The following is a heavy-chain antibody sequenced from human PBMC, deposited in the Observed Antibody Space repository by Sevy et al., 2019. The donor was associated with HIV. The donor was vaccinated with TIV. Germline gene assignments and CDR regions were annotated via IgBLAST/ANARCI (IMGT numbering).Heavy chain of an antibody. CDR1: GFTFSSYS. V-gene: IGHV3-21*01. CDR2: ISSSSSYI. CDR3: ARTRRLRYFDWLHDAFDI. J-gene: IGHJ3*02. Sequence: GGSLRLSCAASGFTFSSYSMNWVRQAPGKGLEWVSSISSSSSYIYYADSVKGRFTISRDNAKNSLYLQMNSLRAEDTAVYYCARTRRLRYFDWLHDAFDIWGQGTMVTVSS. D-gene: IGHD3-9*01.